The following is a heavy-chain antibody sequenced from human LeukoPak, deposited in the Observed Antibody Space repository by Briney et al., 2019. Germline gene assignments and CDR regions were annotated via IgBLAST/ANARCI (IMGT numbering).Heavy chain of an antibody. CDR3: ARDQYLDY. CDR2: ISRGGSSI. V-gene: IGHV3-11*01. CDR1: GFSFSDYY. Sequence: GGSERLSCAASGFSFSDYYMSWIRQAPGKGLEWVSSISRGGSSIYYADSVKGRFTISRDNAKNSLDLQMNSLRAEDTAVYYCARDQYLDYWGQGTLVTVSS. J-gene: IGHJ4*02.